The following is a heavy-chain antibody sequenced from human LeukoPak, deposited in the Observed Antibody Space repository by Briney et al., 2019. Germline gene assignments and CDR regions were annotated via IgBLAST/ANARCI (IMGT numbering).Heavy chain of an antibody. V-gene: IGHV4-59*01. CDR3: ARDKIGFDAFDI. CDR1: GGSISSYY. J-gene: IGHJ3*02. CDR2: IYYSGST. Sequence: PSETLSLTCTVPGGSISSYYWSWIRQPPGKGLEWIGYIYYSGSTNYNPSLKSRVTISVDTSKNQFSLKLSSVTAADTAVYYCARDKIGFDAFDIWGQGTMVTVSS.